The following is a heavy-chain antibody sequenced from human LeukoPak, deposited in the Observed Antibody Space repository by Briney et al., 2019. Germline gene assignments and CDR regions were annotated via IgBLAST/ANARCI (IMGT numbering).Heavy chain of an antibody. Sequence: PGGSLRLSCAASGFTFDDYAMHWVRQAPGKGLEWVSGISWNSGSIGYADSVKGRFTISRDNAKNSLYLQMNSLRAEDTALNYCAKDTGPADFDWFPFDIWGQGTMVTVSS. V-gene: IGHV3-9*01. CDR1: GFTFDDYA. J-gene: IGHJ3*02. CDR3: AKDTGPADFDWFPFDI. D-gene: IGHD3-9*01. CDR2: ISWNSGSI.